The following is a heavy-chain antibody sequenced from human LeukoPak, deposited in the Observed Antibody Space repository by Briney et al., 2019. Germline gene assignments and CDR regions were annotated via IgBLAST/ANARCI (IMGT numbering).Heavy chain of an antibody. V-gene: IGHV4-59*08. Sequence: SETLSLTCTVSGGSISSYYWSWIRQPPGKGLEWIGYIYYSGSTNYNPSLKSRVTISVDTSKYQFSLKLSSVTAADTAVYYCARLTPGSSGYYDGFSDYWGQGTLVTVSS. J-gene: IGHJ4*02. CDR3: ARLTPGSSGYYDGFSDY. CDR1: GGSISSYY. CDR2: IYYSGST. D-gene: IGHD3-22*01.